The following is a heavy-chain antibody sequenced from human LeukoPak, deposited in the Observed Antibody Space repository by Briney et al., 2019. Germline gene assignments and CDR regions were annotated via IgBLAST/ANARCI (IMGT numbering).Heavy chain of an antibody. J-gene: IGHJ3*02. CDR2: ISYDGSYQ. Sequence: PGGSLRLSCAVSGFTFSTYSMHWVRQAPGKGLEWVAVISYDGSYQFYADSVKGRFTISRDNSENTLYLQMNNLRTDDTAVHYCARACTTSSFDAFDIWGQGTMVTVSS. CDR1: GFTFSTYS. D-gene: IGHD2-2*01. V-gene: IGHV3-30*04. CDR3: ARACTTSSFDAFDI.